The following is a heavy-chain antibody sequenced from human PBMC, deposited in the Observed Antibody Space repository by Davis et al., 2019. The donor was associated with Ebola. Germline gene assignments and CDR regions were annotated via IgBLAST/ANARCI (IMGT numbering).Heavy chain of an antibody. D-gene: IGHD1-1*01. Sequence: SETLSLTCAVYGGSFSGYYWNWIRQSPDKGLEWIGEIGHRGNTNYNPSLKSRVTISVDTSKNQFSLKLSSVTAADTAVYYCARGLYPWELDYWGQGTLVTVSS. J-gene: IGHJ4*02. V-gene: IGHV4-34*01. CDR1: GGSFSGYY. CDR2: IGHRGNT. CDR3: ARGLYPWELDY.